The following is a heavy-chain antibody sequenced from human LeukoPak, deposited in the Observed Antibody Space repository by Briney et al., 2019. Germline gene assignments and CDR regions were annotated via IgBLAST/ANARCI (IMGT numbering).Heavy chain of an antibody. CDR2: INTDGSTT. J-gene: IGHJ6*03. CDR1: EFTFSSYW. CDR3: ARVGYGGSSYYYMDV. Sequence: GGSLRLTCAASEFTFSSYWMHWVRQAPGKGLVWVSRINTDGSTTTYADSVKGRFTLSRNNAMKTLHLQLNSLTAEDTAVYYCARVGYGGSSYYYMDVWGKGTTVIVSS. D-gene: IGHD5-18*01. V-gene: IGHV3-74*01.